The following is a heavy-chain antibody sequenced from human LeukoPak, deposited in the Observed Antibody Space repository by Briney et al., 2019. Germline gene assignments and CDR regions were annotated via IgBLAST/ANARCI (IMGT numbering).Heavy chain of an antibody. Sequence: SSETLSLTCTVSGGSISSGGYYWSWIRHHPGKGLEFIGYIFYSGTTYYNPSLKSQVSISLDTSLNQFSLKVISVTAAETAVYYCARYGAPFASWGQGTLVTVSS. CDR1: GGSISSGGYY. D-gene: IGHD4-17*01. CDR3: ARYGAPFAS. J-gene: IGHJ4*02. CDR2: IFYSGTT. V-gene: IGHV4-31*01.